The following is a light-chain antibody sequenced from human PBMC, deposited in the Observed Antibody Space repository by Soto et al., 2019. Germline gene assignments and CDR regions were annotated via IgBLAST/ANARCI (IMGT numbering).Light chain of an antibody. J-gene: IGKJ2*01. Sequence: EIVLTQSPGTLSLSPGERATLSCRASQSVSSSYLAWYQQKPGHAPRLLIYGASSRATGIPDRFSGSGSGTDFTLTISRLEPEDFAVYYCQQYGSSPYTFGQGTKV. CDR1: QSVSSSY. V-gene: IGKV3-20*01. CDR3: QQYGSSPYT. CDR2: GAS.